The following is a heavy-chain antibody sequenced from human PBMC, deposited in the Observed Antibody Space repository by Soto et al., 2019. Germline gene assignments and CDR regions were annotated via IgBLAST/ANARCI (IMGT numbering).Heavy chain of an antibody. CDR1: GFTFSSYA. CDR2: ISGSGGST. D-gene: IGHD3-22*01. CDR3: SKDLFGGYYDSSGYSPVAFDI. J-gene: IGHJ3*02. V-gene: IGHV3-23*01. Sequence: EVQLLESGGGLVQPGGSLRLSCAASGFTFSSYAMSWVRQAPGKGLEWVSAISGSGGSTYYADSVKGRFTISRDNSKNTLYLQMNSLRAEDTPVYYCSKDLFGGYYDSSGYSPVAFDIWGQGTMVTVSS.